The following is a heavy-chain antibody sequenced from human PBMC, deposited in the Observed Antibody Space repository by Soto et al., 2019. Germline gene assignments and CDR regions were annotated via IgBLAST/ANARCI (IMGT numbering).Heavy chain of an antibody. CDR1: GGTFSSYA. CDR2: IIPIFGTA. CDR3: AREVDFWSGYYTGPPYSSYYGMDV. Sequence: SVKVSCKASGGTFSSYAISWVRQAPGQGLEWMGGIIPIFGTANYAQKFQGRVTITADESTSTAYMELSSLRSEDTAVYYCAREVDFWSGYYTGPPYSSYYGMDVWGQGTTVTVSS. D-gene: IGHD3-3*01. J-gene: IGHJ6*02. V-gene: IGHV1-69*13.